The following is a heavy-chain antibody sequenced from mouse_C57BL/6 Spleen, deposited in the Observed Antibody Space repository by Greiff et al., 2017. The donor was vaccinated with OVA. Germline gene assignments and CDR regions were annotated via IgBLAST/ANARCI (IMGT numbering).Heavy chain of an antibody. CDR2: IRLKSDNYAT. CDR1: GFTFSNYW. Sequence: EVKVEESGGGLVQPGGSMKLSCVASGFTFSNYWMNWVRQSPEKGLEWVAQIRLKSDNYATHYAESVKGRSTISRDDSKSSVYLQMNNLMAEDTGIYYCTELGLDYWGQGTTLTVSS. CDR3: TELGLDY. J-gene: IGHJ2*01. V-gene: IGHV6-3*01. D-gene: IGHD4-1*01.